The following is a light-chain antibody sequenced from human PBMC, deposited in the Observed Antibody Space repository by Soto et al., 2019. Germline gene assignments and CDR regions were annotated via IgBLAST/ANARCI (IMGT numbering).Light chain of an antibody. Sequence: QPVLTQSPSASASLGASVKLTCTLSSGHSTYAIAWHQQQPEKGPRYLMKLNSDGSHSRGDGIPDRFSGSSSGAERHLTISSLQSEDEADYYCQTWGTAIHDVVFGGGTKPPS. CDR2: LNSDGSH. V-gene: IGLV4-69*01. J-gene: IGLJ2*01. CDR1: SGHSTYA. CDR3: QTWGTAIHDVV.